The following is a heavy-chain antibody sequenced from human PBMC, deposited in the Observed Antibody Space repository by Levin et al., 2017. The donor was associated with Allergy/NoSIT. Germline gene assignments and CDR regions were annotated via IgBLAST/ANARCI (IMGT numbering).Heavy chain of an antibody. J-gene: IGHJ4*02. CDR1: GFIFSTYS. V-gene: IGHV3-21*01. D-gene: IGHD3-16*01. CDR3: ASQGGKNY. Sequence: GESLKISCAASGFIFSTYSMNWVRQAPGKGLEWVSSISSGSSYIYYADSVKGRFTISRDNAKNSLYLQMNSLRAEDTAVYYCASQGGKNYWGQGTLVTVSS. CDR2: ISSGSSYI.